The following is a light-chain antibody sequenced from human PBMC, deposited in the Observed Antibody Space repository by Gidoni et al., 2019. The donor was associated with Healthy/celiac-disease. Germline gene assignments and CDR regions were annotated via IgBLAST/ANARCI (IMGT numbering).Light chain of an antibody. Sequence: DIQLTQSPSSLSASVGDRVTITCRVSQGMSSYLNWYRQKPGKVPKLLIYSASNLQSGVPSRFSGSGSGTDFTLTISSLQPEDVATYYGQGLFXPXTKVDIK. CDR2: SAS. V-gene: IGKV1-27*01. J-gene: IGKJ3*01. CDR1: QGMSSY. CDR3: QGL.